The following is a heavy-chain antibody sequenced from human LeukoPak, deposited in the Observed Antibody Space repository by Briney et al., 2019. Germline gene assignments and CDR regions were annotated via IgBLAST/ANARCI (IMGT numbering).Heavy chain of an antibody. CDR1: GFTFSSYW. J-gene: IGHJ4*02. CDR3: ARRKYSYGPYFDY. D-gene: IGHD5-18*01. Sequence: PGGSLRLSCAASGFTFSSYWMSWVRQAPGKGLEGVANIKQDGSEKYYVDSVKGRFTISRDNAKNSLYPQMNSLRAEDTAVYYCARRKYSYGPYFDYWGQGTLVTVSS. CDR2: IKQDGSEK. V-gene: IGHV3-7*01.